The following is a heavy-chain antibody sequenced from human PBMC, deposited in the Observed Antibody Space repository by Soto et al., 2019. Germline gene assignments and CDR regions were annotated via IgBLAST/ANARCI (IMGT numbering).Heavy chain of an antibody. CDR3: AKSAERTYYDFWSGYYGGPNGEPYYFDY. Sequence: EVQLLESGGGLVQPGGSLRLSCAASGFTFSSYAMSWVRQAPGKGLEWVSAISGSGGSTYYADSVKGRFTISRDNSKNPVYLEMNSLRAEDTAVYYCAKSAERTYYDFWSGYYGGPNGEPYYFDYWGQGTLVTVSS. V-gene: IGHV3-23*01. D-gene: IGHD3-3*01. CDR1: GFTFSSYA. J-gene: IGHJ4*02. CDR2: ISGSGGST.